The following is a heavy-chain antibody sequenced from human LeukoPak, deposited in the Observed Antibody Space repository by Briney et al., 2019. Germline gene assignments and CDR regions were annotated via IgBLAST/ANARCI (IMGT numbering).Heavy chain of an antibody. J-gene: IGHJ6*02. CDR3: ARIPSGHSGYDPDYYYYGMDV. CDR2: ISSSSSYI. D-gene: IGHD5-12*01. V-gene: IGHV3-21*01. Sequence: PGGSLRLSCAASGFTFSSYSMNWVRQAPGKGLEWVSSISSSSSYIYYADSVKGRFTISRDNAKNSLYLQMNSLRAEDTAVYYCARIPSGHSGYDPDYYYYGMDVWGQGTTVTVSS. CDR1: GFTFSSYS.